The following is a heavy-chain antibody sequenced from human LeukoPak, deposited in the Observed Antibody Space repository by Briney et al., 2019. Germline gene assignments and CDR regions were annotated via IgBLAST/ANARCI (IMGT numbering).Heavy chain of an antibody. CDR1: GFTFSSYS. D-gene: IGHD6-19*01. Sequence: GGFLRLSCAASGFTFSSYSMNWVRQAPGKGLEWVSAIRGDGATKFYADSVKGRFTVSRDNAKNTLYLQMNNLRVEDTAVYYCSGGGSGWYSNYWGQGTLVTVSS. CDR2: IRGDGATK. J-gene: IGHJ4*02. CDR3: SGGGSGWYSNY. V-gene: IGHV3-23*01.